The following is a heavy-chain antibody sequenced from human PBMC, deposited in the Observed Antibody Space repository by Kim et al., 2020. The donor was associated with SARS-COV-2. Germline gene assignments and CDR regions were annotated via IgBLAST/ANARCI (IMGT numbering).Heavy chain of an antibody. CDR3: AKDQDYYGSGTYIDF. J-gene: IGHJ4*02. D-gene: IGHD3-10*01. Sequence: SVQGRFTISRDDARDTVYLQMNSLEAEDTAIYYCAKDQDYYGSGTYIDFWGQGTLVTVSS. V-gene: IGHV3-23*01.